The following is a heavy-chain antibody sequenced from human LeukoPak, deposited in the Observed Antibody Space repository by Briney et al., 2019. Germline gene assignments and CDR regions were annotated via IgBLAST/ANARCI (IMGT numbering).Heavy chain of an antibody. V-gene: IGHV1-8*01. CDR2: MNPNSGNT. D-gene: IGHD3-10*01. J-gene: IGHJ5*02. Sequence: GASVKVSCKASGYTFTSYDIHWVRQATGQGLEWMGWMNPNSGNTGYAQKFQGRVTMTRNTSISTAYMKLSSLRSEDTAVYYCASYRSGPLGNWFDPWGQGTLVTVSS. CDR3: ASYRSGPLGNWFDP. CDR1: GYTFTSYD.